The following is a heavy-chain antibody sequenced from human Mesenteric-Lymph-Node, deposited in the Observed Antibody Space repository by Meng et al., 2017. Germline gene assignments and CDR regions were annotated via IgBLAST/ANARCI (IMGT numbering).Heavy chain of an antibody. D-gene: IGHD6-13*01. Sequence: GESLKISCAASGFTFSSYAMHWVRQAPGKGLEWVAVISYDGSNKYYADSVKGRFTISRDNSKNTLYLQMNSLRAEDTAVYYCAREGGYSSSRKVGPVPLFDYWGQGTLVTVSS. CDR2: ISYDGSNK. V-gene: IGHV3-30*04. J-gene: IGHJ4*02. CDR3: AREGGYSSSRKVGPVPLFDY. CDR1: GFTFSSYA.